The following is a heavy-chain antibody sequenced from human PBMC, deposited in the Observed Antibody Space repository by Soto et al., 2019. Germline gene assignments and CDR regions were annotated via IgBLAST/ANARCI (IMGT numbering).Heavy chain of an antibody. V-gene: IGHV4-39*01. CDR3: ARQSSRYNWNYENYYYYGMDV. D-gene: IGHD1-7*01. J-gene: IGHJ6*02. CDR1: GGSISSSSYY. CDR2: IYYSGST. Sequence: SETLSLTCTVSGGSISSSSYYWGWIRQPPGRGLEWIGSIYYSGSTYYNPSLKSRVTISVDTSKNQFSLKLSSVTAADTAVYYCARQSSRYNWNYENYYYYGMDVWGQGTTVTVSS.